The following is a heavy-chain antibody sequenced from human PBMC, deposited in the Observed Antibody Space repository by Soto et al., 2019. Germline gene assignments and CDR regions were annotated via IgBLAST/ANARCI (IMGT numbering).Heavy chain of an antibody. CDR1: GFTFSSYW. Sequence: GGSLRLSCAASGFTFSSYWMHWVRQAPGKGLVWVSRINSDGSSTSYADSVKGRFTISRDNAKNTLYLQMNSLRAEDTAVYYCARDLEYYYDSSGYYDGGYWGQGTLVTVSS. V-gene: IGHV3-74*01. CDR3: ARDLEYYYDSSGYYDGGY. CDR2: INSDGSST. D-gene: IGHD3-22*01. J-gene: IGHJ4*02.